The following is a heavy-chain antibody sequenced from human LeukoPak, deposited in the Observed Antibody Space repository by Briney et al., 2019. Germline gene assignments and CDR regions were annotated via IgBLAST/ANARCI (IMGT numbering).Heavy chain of an antibody. D-gene: IGHD3-10*01. Sequence: PGGSLRLSCAASGFTVSDHYMDWVRQAPGKGLEWVGRTRNKAKSYTTEYAASVKGRFTISREDAKNSLYLQMNSLKTEDTAVYYCARAGGIIMVRGVITRHYLDVWGKGTTVTVSS. J-gene: IGHJ6*03. CDR1: GFTVSDHY. CDR2: TRNKAKSYTT. CDR3: ARAGGIIMVRGVITRHYLDV. V-gene: IGHV3-72*01.